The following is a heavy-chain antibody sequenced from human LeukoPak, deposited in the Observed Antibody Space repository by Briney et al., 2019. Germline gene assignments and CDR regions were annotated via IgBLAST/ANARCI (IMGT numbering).Heavy chain of an antibody. CDR1: GGSFSGYY. CDR2: INHSGST. V-gene: IGHV4-34*01. CDR3: ARGRGYGSGSYYP. Sequence: PSETLSLTCAVYGGSFSGYYWSWIRQPPGKGLEWIGEINHSGSTNYSPSLKSRVTISVDTSKNQFSLKLSSVTAADTAVYYCARGRGYGSGSYYPWGQGTLVTVSS. J-gene: IGHJ5*02. D-gene: IGHD3-10*01.